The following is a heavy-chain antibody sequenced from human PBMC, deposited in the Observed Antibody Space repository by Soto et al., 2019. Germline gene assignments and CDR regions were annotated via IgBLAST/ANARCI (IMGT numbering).Heavy chain of an antibody. D-gene: IGHD2-2*01. CDR1: GFTFSSYA. J-gene: IGHJ3*02. V-gene: IGHV3-23*01. CDR2: ISGSGGST. CDR3: ASEPVVVPAVPRGGAFDI. Sequence: PGGSLRLSCAASGFTFSSYAMSWVRQAPGKGLEWVSAISGSGGSTYYADSVKGRFTISRDNSKNTLYLQMNSLRAEDTAVYYCASEPVVVPAVPRGGAFDIWGQGTMVTVSS.